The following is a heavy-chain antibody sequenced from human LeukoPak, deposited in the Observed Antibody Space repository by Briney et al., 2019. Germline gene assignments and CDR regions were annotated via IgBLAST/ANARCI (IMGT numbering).Heavy chain of an antibody. CDR1: GYSFTNYW. Sequence: GESLKISCKGSGYSFTNYWIGWVRQMPGKGLEYMGIIYPGDSDTRYSPSFQGQVTISADKSTNTAYLQWSSLKASDTAMYYCARPESGSSYGYYTDWGQGTLVTVSS. D-gene: IGHD5-18*01. J-gene: IGHJ4*02. V-gene: IGHV5-51*01. CDR3: ARPESGSSYGYYTD. CDR2: IYPGDSDT.